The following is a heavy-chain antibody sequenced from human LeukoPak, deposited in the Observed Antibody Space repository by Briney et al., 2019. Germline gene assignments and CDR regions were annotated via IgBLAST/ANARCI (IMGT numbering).Heavy chain of an antibody. CDR2: IYYSGST. D-gene: IGHD5-24*01. J-gene: IGHJ4*02. CDR3: ARGARAGYNLEPFDY. V-gene: IGHV4-59*08. CDR1: GGSMSSYY. Sequence: KASETLSLTCTVSGGSMSSYYRSWIRQPPGKGLEWIGYIYYSGSTKYNPSLKSRVTISVDTSKNQFSLKLSSVTAADTAVYYCARGARAGYNLEPFDYWGQGTLVTVSS.